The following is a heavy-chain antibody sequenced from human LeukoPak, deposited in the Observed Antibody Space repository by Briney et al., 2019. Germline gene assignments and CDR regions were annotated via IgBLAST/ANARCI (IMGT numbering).Heavy chain of an antibody. D-gene: IGHD4-17*01. CDR2: IYHSGST. CDR1: GGSISSGSYS. V-gene: IGHV4-30-2*01. Sequence: PSETLSLTCAVSGGSISSGSYSWSWIRQPPGKGLEWIGYIYHSGSTYYNPSLKSRVTISVDRSKNQFSLKLSSVTAADTAVYYCARGTYGDYGEFDYWGQGTLVTVSS. CDR3: ARGTYGDYGEFDY. J-gene: IGHJ4*02.